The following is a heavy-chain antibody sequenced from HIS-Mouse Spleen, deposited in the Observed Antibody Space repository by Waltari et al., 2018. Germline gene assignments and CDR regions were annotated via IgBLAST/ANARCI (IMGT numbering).Heavy chain of an antibody. Sequence: QVQLQESGPGLVKPSETLSLTCTVSGYSISSGYYWGWIRQPPGKGLEWIGSIYHIGMTYYHPSLTSRVTISVDTSKNQFSLKLSSVTAADTAVYYCARARWELQGWFDPWGQGTLVTVSS. CDR3: ARARWELQGWFDP. CDR1: GYSISSGYY. CDR2: IYHIGMT. J-gene: IGHJ5*02. V-gene: IGHV4-38-2*02. D-gene: IGHD1-26*01.